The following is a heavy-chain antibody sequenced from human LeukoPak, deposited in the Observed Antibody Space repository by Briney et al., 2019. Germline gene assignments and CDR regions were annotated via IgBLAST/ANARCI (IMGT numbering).Heavy chain of an antibody. D-gene: IGHD6-6*01. V-gene: IGHV3-21*01. Sequence: GGSLRLSCAASGFTFSSYGMNWVRQAPGKGLEWVSSISNSSSYIYYADSVKGRFTISRDTAKNSLYLQMNSLRAEDTAVYYCARTLDSSSSSGLFDYWGQGTLVTVSS. J-gene: IGHJ4*02. CDR1: GFTFSSYG. CDR2: ISNSSSYI. CDR3: ARTLDSSSSSGLFDY.